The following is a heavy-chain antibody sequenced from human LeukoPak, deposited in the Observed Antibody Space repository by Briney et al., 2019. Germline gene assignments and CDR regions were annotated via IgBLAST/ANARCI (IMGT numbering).Heavy chain of an antibody. J-gene: IGHJ5*02. CDR2: INPSSGST. V-gene: IGHV1-46*01. CDR3: ARASSDFGELFP. Sequence: GESLKISCKGSGYSFTSYWIAWVRQAPGQGLEWMGIINPSSGSTSYTQKFQGRVTMTRDTSTSTVYMDLSSLRSEDTAVYYCARASSDFGELFPWGQGTLVTVSS. CDR1: GYSFTSYW. D-gene: IGHD3-10*01.